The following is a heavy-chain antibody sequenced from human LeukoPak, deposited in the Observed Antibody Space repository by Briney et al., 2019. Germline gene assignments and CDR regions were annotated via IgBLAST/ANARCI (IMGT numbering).Heavy chain of an antibody. D-gene: IGHD3-22*01. Sequence: GGSLRLSCAVSGFTVSSHYMSWVRQAPGKGLEWVSLIYSDGSTYYADSAKGRFIISRDISKNTLFLQMNSLRAEDTAVYYCAGAFYRGYDSSTYYFDFWGQGTLVTVSS. V-gene: IGHV3-53*01. CDR3: AGAFYRGYDSSTYYFDF. CDR1: GFTVSSHY. J-gene: IGHJ4*02. CDR2: IYSDGST.